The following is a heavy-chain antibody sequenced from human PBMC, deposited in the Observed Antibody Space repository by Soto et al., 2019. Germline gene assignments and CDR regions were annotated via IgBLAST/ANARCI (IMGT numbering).Heavy chain of an antibody. Sequence: GGSLRLSCAASGFTFSSYNMNWFRQASGKGLEWVSYISSSSTTIYYAGSVKGRFTISRDNAKNSLYLQVNSLRAEDTAVYFCARAQTPDWYFDLWGRGTLVIVSS. CDR1: GFTFSSYN. CDR2: ISSSSTTI. CDR3: ARAQTPDWYFDL. V-gene: IGHV3-48*01. J-gene: IGHJ2*01.